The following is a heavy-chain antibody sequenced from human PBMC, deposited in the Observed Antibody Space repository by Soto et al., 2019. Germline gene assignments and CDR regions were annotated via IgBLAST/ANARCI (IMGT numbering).Heavy chain of an antibody. Sequence: TLSHTCAVEGGSFSGYCWSRIRQHPGKGLEWIGEINHSGSTNYNPSLKSRVTISVDTFKNQFSLKLSSVTAADTAVYYCARGLGYSYGYASFDYWGQGTLVTVSS. J-gene: IGHJ4*02. D-gene: IGHD5-18*01. V-gene: IGHV4-34*01. CDR3: ARGLGYSYGYASFDY. CDR1: GGSFSGYC. CDR2: INHSGST.